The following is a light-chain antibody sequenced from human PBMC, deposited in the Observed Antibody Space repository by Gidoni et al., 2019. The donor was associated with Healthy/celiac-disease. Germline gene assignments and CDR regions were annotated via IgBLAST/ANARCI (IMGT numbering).Light chain of an antibody. CDR1: QSISSY. J-gene: IGKJ1*01. V-gene: IGKV1-39*01. CDR3: QQSYSTPRT. CDR2: AAS. Sequence: IQMTQSPSSLSASVGGRVTSTCRASQSISSYLNWYQQKPGKVPKLLIYAASSLQSGVPLRFSGSGSGTDFTLTISSLQPEDFATYYCQQSYSTPRTFGQGTKVEIK.